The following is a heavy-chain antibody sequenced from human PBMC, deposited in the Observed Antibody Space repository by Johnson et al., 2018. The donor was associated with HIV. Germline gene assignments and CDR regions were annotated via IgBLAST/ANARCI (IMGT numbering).Heavy chain of an antibody. CDR2: ISYDGSNK. J-gene: IGHJ3*02. CDR3: ARPPHSYGYAFDI. D-gene: IGHD5-18*01. V-gene: IGHV3-30-3*01. Sequence: QVQLVESGGGVVQPGRSLRLSCAASGFTFSSYAMHWVRQAPGKGLEWVAVISYDGSNKYYADSVKGRFTISRDNSKNTLYLQMNSLRADDTAVYYCARPPHSYGYAFDIWGQGTMVTVSS. CDR1: GFTFSSYA.